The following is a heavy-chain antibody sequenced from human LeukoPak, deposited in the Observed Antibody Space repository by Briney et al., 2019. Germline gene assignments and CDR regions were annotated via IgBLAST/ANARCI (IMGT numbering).Heavy chain of an antibody. V-gene: IGHV1-69*05. J-gene: IGHJ4*02. CDR1: GGTFSSYA. Sequence: ASVKVSCKASGGTFSSYAISWVRQAPGQGLEWMGRIIPIFCTANYAQKFQGRVTITTDESTSTAYMELSRLRSDDTAVYYCARNVVVPAAILPFDYWGQGTLVAVSS. CDR3: ARNVVVPAAILPFDY. D-gene: IGHD2-2*01. CDR2: IIPIFCTA.